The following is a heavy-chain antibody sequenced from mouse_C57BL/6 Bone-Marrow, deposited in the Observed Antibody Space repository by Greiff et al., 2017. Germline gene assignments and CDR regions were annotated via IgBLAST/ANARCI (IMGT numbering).Heavy chain of an antibody. CDR1: GFTFTDYY. D-gene: IGHD1-1*02. Sequence: EVMLVESGGGLVQPGGSLSLSCAASGFTFTDYYMSWVRQPPGKALEWLGFIRNKANGYTTEYSASVKGRFTISRDNSQSILYLQMNALRAEDSATYYCASDYGRYFDVWGTGTTVTVSS. CDR3: ASDYGRYFDV. J-gene: IGHJ1*03. V-gene: IGHV7-3*01. CDR2: IRNKANGYTT.